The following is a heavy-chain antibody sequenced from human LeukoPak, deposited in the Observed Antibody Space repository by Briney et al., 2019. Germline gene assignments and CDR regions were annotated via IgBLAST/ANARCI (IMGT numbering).Heavy chain of an antibody. CDR1: GGSISSYY. V-gene: IGHV4-59*01. CDR3: ARGDDWFDP. Sequence: SSETQSLTCTVSGGSISSYYWSWIRQPPGKGLEWIGYIYYSGSTNYNPSLKSRVTISVDTSKNQFSLKLSSVTAADTAVYYCARGDDWFDPWGQGTLVTVSS. J-gene: IGHJ5*02. CDR2: IYYSGST.